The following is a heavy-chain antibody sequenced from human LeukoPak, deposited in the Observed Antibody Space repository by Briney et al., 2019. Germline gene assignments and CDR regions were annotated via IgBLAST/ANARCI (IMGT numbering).Heavy chain of an antibody. J-gene: IGHJ4*02. CDR1: GYTFTGYY. D-gene: IGHD3-10*01. Sequence: ASVKVSCKASGYTFTGYYMHWVRQAPGQGLEWMGRITPNSGGTNYAQKFQGRVTMTRDTSISTAYMELSRLRSDDTAVYYCARDRWLVTMVRGVIIDYWGQGTLVTVSS. V-gene: IGHV1-2*06. CDR3: ARDRWLVTMVRGVIIDY. CDR2: ITPNSGGT.